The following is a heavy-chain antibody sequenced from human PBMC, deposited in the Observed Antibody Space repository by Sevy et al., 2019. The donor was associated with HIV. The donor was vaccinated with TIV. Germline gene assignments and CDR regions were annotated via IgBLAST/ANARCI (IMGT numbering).Heavy chain of an antibody. D-gene: IGHD6-19*01. Sequence: QSQTLSLTCAISGDSVSSNNAAWNWIRQSPSRGLEWLGRTYYKSKWYSHYAVSVKSRMTINPDTSKNQFSLQLNSVTPEDTALYYCARSVAALDFWYFDLWGRGTLVTVSS. CDR3: ARSVAALDFWYFDL. CDR1: GDSVSSNNAA. CDR2: TYYKSKWYS. V-gene: IGHV6-1*01. J-gene: IGHJ2*01.